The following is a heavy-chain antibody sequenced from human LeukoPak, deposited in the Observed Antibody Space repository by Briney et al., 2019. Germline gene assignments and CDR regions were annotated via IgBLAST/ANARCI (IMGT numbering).Heavy chain of an antibody. J-gene: IGHJ3*02. V-gene: IGHV3-33*01. CDR3: ASGWELLGGGAFDI. D-gene: IGHD1-26*01. Sequence: ADSVKGRFTISRDNSKNTLYLQMNSLRAEDTAVYYCASGWELLGGGAFDIWGQGTMVTVSS.